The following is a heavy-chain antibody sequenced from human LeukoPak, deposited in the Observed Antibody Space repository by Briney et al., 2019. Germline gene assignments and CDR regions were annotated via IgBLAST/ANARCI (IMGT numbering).Heavy chain of an antibody. J-gene: IGHJ3*02. CDR3: AKDLGEGAYSYGWDAFDI. D-gene: IGHD5-18*01. V-gene: IGHV3-33*06. CDR1: GFTFSSYG. Sequence: GGSLRLSCAASGFTFSSYGMHWVRQAPGKGLEWVAVIWYEGSNKYYADSVKGRFTISRDNSKNTLYLQMNSLRAEDTAVYYCAKDLGEGAYSYGWDAFDIWGQGTMVTVSS. CDR2: IWYEGSNK.